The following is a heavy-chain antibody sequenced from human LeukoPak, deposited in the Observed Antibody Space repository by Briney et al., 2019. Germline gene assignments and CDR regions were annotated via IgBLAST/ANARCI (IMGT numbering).Heavy chain of an antibody. V-gene: IGHV1-18*01. J-gene: IGHJ4*02. CDR2: ISAYNGNT. D-gene: IGHD6-13*01. Sequence: GASVKVSRKASGYRFTSYGISWVRQAPGQGLEWMGWISAYNGNTKYAQNFQGRVTMTTDTSTSTAYMELRSLRSDDTAVYYCARDTPLGRESGTWSFDYWGQGTLVTVSS. CDR3: ARDTPLGRESGTWSFDY. CDR1: GYRFTSYG.